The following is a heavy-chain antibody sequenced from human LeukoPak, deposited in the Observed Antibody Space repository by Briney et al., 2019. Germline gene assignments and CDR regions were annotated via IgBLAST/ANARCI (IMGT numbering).Heavy chain of an antibody. CDR1: VATFSSYA. Sequence: SVKVSCKASVATFSSYAISWVRQAPGQGLEWMVGIIPIFGTANYAQKFQGRVTITTEQSTSTAYMELSSLRCEDTAVYYCARYSDFWQFDPWGQGTLVTVSS. CDR3: ARYSDFWQFDP. J-gene: IGHJ5*02. D-gene: IGHD3-3*01. CDR2: IIPIFGTA. V-gene: IGHV1-69*05.